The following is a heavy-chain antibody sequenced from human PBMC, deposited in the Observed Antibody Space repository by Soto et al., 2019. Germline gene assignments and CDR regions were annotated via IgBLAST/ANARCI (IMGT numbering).Heavy chain of an antibody. CDR1: GYTFTSYA. J-gene: IGHJ6*03. Sequence: GASVKVSCKASGYTFTSYAMHWVRQAPGQRLEWMGWINAGNGNTKYSQKFQGRVTITRDTSASTAYMELSSLRSEDTAVYYCARADIYYHYSYMDVGGKGTTVIVSS. D-gene: IGHD2-15*01. CDR2: INAGNGNT. CDR3: ARADIYYHYSYMDV. V-gene: IGHV1-3*01.